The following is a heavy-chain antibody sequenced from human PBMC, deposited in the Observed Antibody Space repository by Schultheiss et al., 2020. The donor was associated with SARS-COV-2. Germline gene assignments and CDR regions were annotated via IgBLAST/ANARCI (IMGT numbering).Heavy chain of an antibody. Sequence: GSLRLSCAASGFTFSSYEMNWVRQAPGKGLEWIGYIYYSGRTNHNPSLKSRVTISVDTSKNQFSLKLSSVTAADTAVYYCARRMYYYGSGSYHFDYWGQGTLVTVSS. V-gene: IGHV4-59*01. CDR1: GFTFSSYE. CDR2: IYYSGRT. D-gene: IGHD3-10*01. J-gene: IGHJ4*02. CDR3: ARRMYYYGSGSYHFDY.